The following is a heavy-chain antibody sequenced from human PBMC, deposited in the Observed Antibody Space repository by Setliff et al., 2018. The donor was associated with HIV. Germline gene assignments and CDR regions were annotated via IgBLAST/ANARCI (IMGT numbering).Heavy chain of an antibody. V-gene: IGHV3-48*01. D-gene: IGHD5-18*01. CDR3: ARGYSYGYGSFGAFDI. Sequence: GGSLRLSCAASGFTFSSYSMNWVRQAPGKGLEWVSYISSSSSTIYYADSVKGRFTVSRDNAKNSLYLQMNSLRAEDTAVYYCARGYSYGYGSFGAFDIWGQGTMVTVSS. CDR2: ISSSSSTI. J-gene: IGHJ3*02. CDR1: GFTFSSYS.